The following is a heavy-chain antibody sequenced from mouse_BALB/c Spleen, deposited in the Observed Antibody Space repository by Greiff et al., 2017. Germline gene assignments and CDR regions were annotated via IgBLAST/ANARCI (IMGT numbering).Heavy chain of an antibody. V-gene: IGHV1-54*01. CDR1: GYAFTNYL. CDR2: INPGSGGT. CDR3: ARSYYYGSSPYWYFDV. J-gene: IGHJ1*01. D-gene: IGHD1-1*01. Sequence: VQLQQSGAELVRPGTSVKVSCKASGYAFTNYLIEWVKQRPGQGLEWIGVINPGSGGTNYNEKFKGKATLTADKSSSTAYMQLSSLTSDDSAVYFCARSYYYGSSPYWYFDVWGAGTTVTVSS.